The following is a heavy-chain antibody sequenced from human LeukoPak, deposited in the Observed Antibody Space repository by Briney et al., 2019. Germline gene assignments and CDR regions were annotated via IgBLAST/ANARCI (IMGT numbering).Heavy chain of an antibody. D-gene: IGHD2-2*01. CDR1: GDSVSSNSAA. Sequence: SQTLSLTCAISGDSVSSNSAAWNWIRQSPSRGLEWLGRTYYRSKWYNDYAVSVKSRITINPDTSKNQFSPQLNSVTPEDTAVYYCARDLLVIVVVPAAMTNYGMDVWGQGTTVTVSS. V-gene: IGHV6-1*01. CDR2: TYYRSKWYN. J-gene: IGHJ6*02. CDR3: ARDLLVIVVVPAAMTNYGMDV.